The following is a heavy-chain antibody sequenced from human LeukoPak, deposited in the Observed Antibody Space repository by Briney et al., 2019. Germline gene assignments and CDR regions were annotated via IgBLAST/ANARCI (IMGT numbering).Heavy chain of an antibody. V-gene: IGHV4-31*03. CDR1: GGSISNGVYY. Sequence: PSETLSLTCTVSGGSISNGVYYWSWIRQHPGKGLEWIGYIYYSGSTYYSPSLKSRLTMSVDTSKNQFSLKLSSVTAADTAVYYCARVGDWNDLVYWGQGTLVTVSS. CDR2: IYYSGST. J-gene: IGHJ4*02. D-gene: IGHD1-1*01. CDR3: ARVGDWNDLVY.